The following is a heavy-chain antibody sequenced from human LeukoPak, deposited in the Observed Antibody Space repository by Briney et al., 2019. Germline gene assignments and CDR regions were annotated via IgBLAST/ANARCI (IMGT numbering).Heavy chain of an antibody. V-gene: IGHV1-46*01. Sequence: SVKVSCKASGYTFTGYYMHWVRQAPGQGLERMGLINPTGGSTGYAQKFQGRVTMTRDMSTSTDYMELSSLRSEDTAIYYCARDNSVGDNAWWFDPWGQGTLVTVSS. J-gene: IGHJ5*02. CDR3: ARDNSVGDNAWWFDP. CDR1: GYTFTGYY. CDR2: INPTGGST. D-gene: IGHD1-26*01.